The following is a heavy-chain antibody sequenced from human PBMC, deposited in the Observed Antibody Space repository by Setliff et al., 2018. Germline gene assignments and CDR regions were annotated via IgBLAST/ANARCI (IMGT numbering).Heavy chain of an antibody. CDR2: ISPTSDRI. D-gene: IGHD3-10*01. J-gene: IGHJ3*01. Sequence: GASVKVSCKASGYTFINYEINWVRQATGQGLEWMGLISPTSDRITYAQKFQDRVTMTRDRSTTTFYMEMNSLRSEDTALYYCARGYYGSGSVVFDFWGQGSMVTISS. V-gene: IGHV1-8*02. CDR3: ARGYYGSGSVVFDF. CDR1: GYTFINYE.